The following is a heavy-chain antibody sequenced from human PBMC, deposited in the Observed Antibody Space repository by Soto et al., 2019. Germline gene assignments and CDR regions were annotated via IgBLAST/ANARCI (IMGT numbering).Heavy chain of an antibody. CDR3: ARVEQQLGDYYYYGMDV. CDR2: INPSGGST. V-gene: IGHV1-46*03. D-gene: IGHD6-13*01. Sequence: ASVKVSCKASGYTFTSYYMHWVRQAPGQGLEWMGIINPSGGSTSYAQKFQGRVTMTRDTSTSTVYMELSSLRSEDTAVYYCARVEQQLGDYYYYGMDVWGQGTTVTVSS. CDR1: GYTFTSYY. J-gene: IGHJ6*02.